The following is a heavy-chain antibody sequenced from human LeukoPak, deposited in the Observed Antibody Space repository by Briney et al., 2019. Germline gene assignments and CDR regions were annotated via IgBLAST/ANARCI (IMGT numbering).Heavy chain of an antibody. V-gene: IGHV1-69*02. Sequence: VASVKVSCKASGGTFSSYTISWVRQAPGQGLEWMGRNIPILGIANYAQKFQGRVTITADKSTSTAYMELSSLRSEDTAVYYCARGLIYQRMDYWGQGTLVTVSS. J-gene: IGHJ4*02. CDR1: GGTFSSYT. CDR2: NIPILGIA. D-gene: IGHD2-2*01. CDR3: ARGLIYQRMDY.